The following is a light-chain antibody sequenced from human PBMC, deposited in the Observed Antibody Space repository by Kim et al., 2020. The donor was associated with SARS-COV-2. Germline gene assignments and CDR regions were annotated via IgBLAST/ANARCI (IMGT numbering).Light chain of an antibody. CDR3: QQYGGSPTT. CDR1: QSVSSSY. CDR2: GAS. V-gene: IGKV3-20*01. Sequence: SPGERAILSCRASQSVSSSYLAWYQHKPGQSPRLLIHGASSRATGVPDRFRGGGSGTDFTLTITRLEPEDFAVYYCQQYGGSPTTFGQGTRLEIK. J-gene: IGKJ5*01.